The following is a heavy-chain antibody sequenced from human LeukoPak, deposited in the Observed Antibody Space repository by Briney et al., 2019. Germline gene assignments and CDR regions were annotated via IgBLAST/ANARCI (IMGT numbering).Heavy chain of an antibody. V-gene: IGHV4-34*01. CDR2: INHSGST. CDR1: GGSFSGYF. D-gene: IGHD3-10*01. J-gene: IGHJ5*02. CDR3: ARGGGYNWFDP. Sequence: SETLSLTCAVYGGSFSGYFWSWIRQPPGKGLEWIGEINHSGSTNYNPSLKSRVTISVDTSKNQFSLKLSSVTAADTAVLYCARGGGYNWFDPWGQGTLVTVSS.